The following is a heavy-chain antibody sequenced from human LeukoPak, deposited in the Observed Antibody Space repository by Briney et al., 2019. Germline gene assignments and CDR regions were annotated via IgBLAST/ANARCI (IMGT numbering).Heavy chain of an antibody. D-gene: IGHD3-9*01. CDR3: ARVDGWVESP. CDR2: ISSSSSYI. Sequence: GGSLRLSCVASGFDFSITWTHWVRQPPGKGLEWVSSISSSSSYIYYADSVKGRFTISRDNAKNSLYLQMNSLRAEDTAVYYCARVDGWVESPWGQGTLVTVSS. CDR1: GFDFSITW. V-gene: IGHV3-21*01. J-gene: IGHJ5*02.